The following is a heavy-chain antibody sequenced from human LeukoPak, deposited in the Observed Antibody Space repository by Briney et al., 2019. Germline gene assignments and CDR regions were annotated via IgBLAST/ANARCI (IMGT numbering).Heavy chain of an antibody. CDR1: GFTFSSYE. V-gene: IGHV3-48*03. CDR3: ARDRRRDGYIHFDY. CDR2: ISSSGSTI. J-gene: IGHJ4*02. Sequence: PGGSLRLSCAASGFTFSSYEMNWVRQAPGKGQEWVSYISSSGSTIYYADSVKGRFTISRDNAKNSLYLQMNSLRAEDTAVYYCARDRRRDGYIHFDYWGQGTLVTVSS. D-gene: IGHD5-24*01.